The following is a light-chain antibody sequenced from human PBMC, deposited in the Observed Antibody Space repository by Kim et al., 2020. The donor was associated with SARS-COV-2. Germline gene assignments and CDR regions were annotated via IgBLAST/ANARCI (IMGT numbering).Light chain of an antibody. CDR3: LQHDSFPWT. Sequence: ATPGGEVNISCKASQVIDNDVNWYQRKPGEAAAFLVQEATTLVPGIPPRFSGSGYGTDFTLTINNVQSEDAAYYFCLQHDSFPWTFDQGTKVDIK. CDR1: QVIDND. CDR2: EAT. V-gene: IGKV5-2*01. J-gene: IGKJ1*01.